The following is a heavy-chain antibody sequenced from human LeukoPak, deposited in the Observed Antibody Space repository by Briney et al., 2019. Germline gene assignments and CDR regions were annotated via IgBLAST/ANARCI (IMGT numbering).Heavy chain of an antibody. V-gene: IGHV3-30-3*01. CDR2: ISYDGSNK. J-gene: IGHJ4*02. D-gene: IGHD5-18*01. CDR1: GFIFSNYA. CDR3: ARDYSAMAHRGPTDY. Sequence: PGGSLRLSCAASGFIFSNYAIHWVRQAPGKGLEWVAVISYDGSNKFYADSVQGRFTISRDNSKNTLYLQMNSLRAEDTAIYYCARDYSAMAHRGPTDYWGQGTLVTVSS.